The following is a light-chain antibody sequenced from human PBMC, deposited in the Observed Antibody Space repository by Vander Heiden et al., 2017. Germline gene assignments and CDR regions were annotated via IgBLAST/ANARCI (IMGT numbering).Light chain of an antibody. J-gene: IGKJ2*01. V-gene: IGKV1-9*01. CDR1: QRISSY. CDR3: HQRNTYRST. CDR2: DAS. Sequence: DIELTQSPAFLSSSLGDRVTIPCRASQRISSYLAWYQQKPGKAPKLLIYDASTTATGVPARFSGSGSGTDFTLTISSLEPEDFAVYYCHQRNTYRSTFGQGTKLDIK.